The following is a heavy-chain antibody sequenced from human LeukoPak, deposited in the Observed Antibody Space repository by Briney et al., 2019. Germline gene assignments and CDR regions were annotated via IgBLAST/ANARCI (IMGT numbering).Heavy chain of an antibody. Sequence: SETLSLTYTVSGGSITSSSYYWGWIRQPPGKGLEWIGSIYYSGSTYYNPSLKSRVTISVDTSKEQFSLKLTSVTAADTAVYYCASPSVGAITGIDYWGQGILVTVSS. J-gene: IGHJ4*02. V-gene: IGHV4-39*01. D-gene: IGHD1-26*01. CDR1: GGSITSSSYY. CDR3: ASPSVGAITGIDY. CDR2: IYYSGST.